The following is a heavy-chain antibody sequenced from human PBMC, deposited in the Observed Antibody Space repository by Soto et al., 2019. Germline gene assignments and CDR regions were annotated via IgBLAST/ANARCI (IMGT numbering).Heavy chain of an antibody. CDR2: IIPLSGTT. V-gene: IGHV1-69*13. CDR1: GGSLSNYV. J-gene: IGHJ4*02. D-gene: IGHD1-26*01. CDR3: ATEGFSGSYLHN. Sequence: ASVKVSCKASGGSLSNYVIKWARQAPGQGLEWVGGIIPLSGTTNYAQKFQGRVTITADVSTITAYMELSSLKSEDTAVYYCATEGFSGSYLHNWGQGILVTVSS.